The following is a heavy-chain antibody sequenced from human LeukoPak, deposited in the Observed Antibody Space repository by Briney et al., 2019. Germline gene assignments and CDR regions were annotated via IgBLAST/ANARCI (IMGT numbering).Heavy chain of an antibody. CDR1: GYTFTSYY. V-gene: IGHV1-46*01. D-gene: IGHD6-19*01. CDR3: ARDGAVAGGFDY. J-gene: IGHJ4*02. CDR2: INPSGGGT. Sequence: ASVKVSCKASGYTFTSYYMHWVRQAPGQGLEWMGIINPSGGGTSYAQKFQGRVTMTRDTSTSTVYMELSSLRSEDTAVYYCARDGAVAGGFDYWGQGTLVTVSS.